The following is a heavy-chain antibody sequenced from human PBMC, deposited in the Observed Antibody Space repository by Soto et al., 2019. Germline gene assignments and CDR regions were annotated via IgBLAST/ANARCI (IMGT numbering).Heavy chain of an antibody. D-gene: IGHD2-2*01. CDR1: GFNFRNYA. CDR2: ISSNGESTYHTGAT. J-gene: IGHJ3*02. CDR3: IKALYCSSTSCYSGGDTFHI. V-gene: IGHV3-23*01. Sequence: EEQLLESGGGSVQPGGSLRLSCTASGFNFRNYAMSWVRQAPGKGLEWVSIISSNGESTYHTGATYYADSMRGRFTISRDNSKNTLSLQMNSLRAEDTAVYFCIKALYCSSTSCYSGGDTFHIWGQGTMVTVS.